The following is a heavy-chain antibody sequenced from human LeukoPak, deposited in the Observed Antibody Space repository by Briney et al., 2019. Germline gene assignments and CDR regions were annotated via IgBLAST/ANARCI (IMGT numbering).Heavy chain of an antibody. Sequence: GRSLRLSCAASGFIFSDYHMSWIRQAPGKGLELVSYISSSGSTMYYTDSVKGRFTISRDNAKDSLYLEMNSLRAEDTAVYYCARVSSMLRGPLVIYYFDFWGQGTLVTVSS. CDR2: ISSSGSTM. CDR1: GFIFSDYH. CDR3: ARVSSMLRGPLVIYYFDF. V-gene: IGHV3-11*01. J-gene: IGHJ4*02. D-gene: IGHD3-10*01.